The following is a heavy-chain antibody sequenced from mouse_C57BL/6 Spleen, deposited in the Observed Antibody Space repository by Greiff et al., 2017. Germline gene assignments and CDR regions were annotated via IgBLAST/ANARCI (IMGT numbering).Heavy chain of an antibody. J-gene: IGHJ1*03. CDR1: GYTFTSYW. V-gene: IGHV1-53*01. D-gene: IGHD1-1*01. Sequence: QVQLQQPGTEPVKPGASVKLSCKASGYTFTSYWMHWVKQRPGQGLEWIGNINPSNGGTNYNEKFKSKATLTVDKSSSTAYMQLSSLTSEDSAVYYCARRNFYYGSSYWYFDVWGTGTTVTVSS. CDR2: INPSNGGT. CDR3: ARRNFYYGSSYWYFDV.